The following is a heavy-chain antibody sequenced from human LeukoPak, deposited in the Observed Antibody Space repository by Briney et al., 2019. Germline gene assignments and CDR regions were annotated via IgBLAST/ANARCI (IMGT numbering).Heavy chain of an antibody. D-gene: IGHD3-16*01. J-gene: IGHJ6*02. V-gene: IGHV3-7*03. CDR3: ARGGGLDV. CDR2: INHNGNVN. Sequence: PGGSLRLSCAASGFTFSDGSMSWVRQAPGKGLEWVASINHNGNVNYYVDSVKGRFTISRDNAKNSLYLQMSNLRAEDTAVYFCARGGGLDVWGQGATVTVSS. CDR1: GFTFSDGS.